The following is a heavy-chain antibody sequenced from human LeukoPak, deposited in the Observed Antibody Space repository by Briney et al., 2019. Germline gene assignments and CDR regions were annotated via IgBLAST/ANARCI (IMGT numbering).Heavy chain of an antibody. CDR2: ISAYNGNT. V-gene: IGHV1-18*01. CDR3: AKAGSKQKYYYYGMDV. CDR1: GYTFTSYG. Sequence: ASVKVSCKASGYTFTSYGISWVRQAPGQGLEWMGRISAYNGNTNYAQKLQGRVTMTTDTSTSTAYMELRSLRSDDTALYYCAKAGSKQKYYYYGMDVWGQGTTVTVSS. J-gene: IGHJ6*02.